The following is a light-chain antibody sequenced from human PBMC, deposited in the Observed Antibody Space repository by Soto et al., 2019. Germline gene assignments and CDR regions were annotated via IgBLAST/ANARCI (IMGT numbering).Light chain of an antibody. Sequence: DIQMTQSPSSLSASVGDRVTITCRASQSISSYLNWYQQKPGKAPKLLIYAASSLQSGGPSRFSGSGSGTDFTLTSSSLQPEDFATYYCQQSYSTPITFGQGTRLE. V-gene: IGKV1-39*01. CDR2: AAS. CDR3: QQSYSTPIT. CDR1: QSISSY. J-gene: IGKJ5*01.